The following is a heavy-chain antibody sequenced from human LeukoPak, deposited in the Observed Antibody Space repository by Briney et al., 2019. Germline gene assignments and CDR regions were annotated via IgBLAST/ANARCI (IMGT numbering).Heavy chain of an antibody. CDR1: GFTFSSYW. CDR2: IKQDGSEK. CDR3: AKDGYSYGYSGPDY. J-gene: IGHJ4*02. V-gene: IGHV3-7*01. Sequence: GGSLRLSCAASGFTFSSYWMSWVRQAPGKGLERVANIKQDGSEKYYVDSVKGRFTISRDNSKNTLYLQMNSLRAEDTAVYYCAKDGYSYGYSGPDYWGQGTLVTVSS. D-gene: IGHD5-18*01.